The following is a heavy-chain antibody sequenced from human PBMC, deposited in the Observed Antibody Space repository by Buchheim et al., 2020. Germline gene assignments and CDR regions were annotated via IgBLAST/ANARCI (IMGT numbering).Heavy chain of an antibody. J-gene: IGHJ4*02. D-gene: IGHD1-1*01. Sequence: QVQLVQSGAEVKKPGASVKVSCKASGYTFTRYYMHWVRQAPGQGLEWMGIINPSGGSTSYAQKFQGRVTMTRDTSTSTGYMGLRSLRSQRTAVYYCARGPTTGTTPYYCGLWAQG. CDR1: GYTFTRYY. V-gene: IGHV1-46*01. CDR2: INPSGGST. CDR3: ARGPTTGTTPYYCGL.